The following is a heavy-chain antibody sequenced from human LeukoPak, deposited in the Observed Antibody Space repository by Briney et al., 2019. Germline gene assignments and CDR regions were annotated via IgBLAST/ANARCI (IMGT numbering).Heavy chain of an antibody. Sequence: PGGSLRLSCAASGFTFRTYAMHWVRQAPGKGLEWVAVISVDGSNKYYTDSVKGRLTISRDNSKNTLYLQMNSLRAEDTAIYYCAREGPRGNSQFDYWGQGTLVTVSS. D-gene: IGHD2/OR15-2a*01. CDR1: GFTFRTYA. V-gene: IGHV3-30*04. J-gene: IGHJ4*02. CDR3: AREGPRGNSQFDY. CDR2: ISVDGSNK.